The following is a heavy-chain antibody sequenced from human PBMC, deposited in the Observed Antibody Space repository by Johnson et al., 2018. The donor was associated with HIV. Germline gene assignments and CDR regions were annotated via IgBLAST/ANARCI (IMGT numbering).Heavy chain of an antibody. D-gene: IGHD2-8*02. CDR3: ARSPICTGGVCWRSAFDI. Sequence: MQLVESGGGVVQPGRSLRLSCAASGFTFSSYWMNWIRQAPGKGLEWVSYITGSGTTIYYADSVRGRFTISRDNAKNSLYLQLNSLRAEDTAVYYCARSPICTGGVCWRSAFDIWGQGTMVTVSS. CDR1: GFTFSSYW. J-gene: IGHJ3*02. CDR2: ITGSGTTI. V-gene: IGHV3-48*04.